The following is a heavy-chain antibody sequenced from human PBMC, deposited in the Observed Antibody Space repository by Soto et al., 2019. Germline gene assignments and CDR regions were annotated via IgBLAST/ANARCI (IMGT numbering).Heavy chain of an antibody. CDR3: ARHNLAGRTTGNLDP. D-gene: IGHD1-7*01. Sequence: SETLSLTCTVYDGSRSSSSYYWGWIRQTPGKGLEWIGSIYYSGSTYYNPSLKSRVTISVDTSKNQFSLKLSSVTAADTAVYYCARHNLAGRTTGNLDPWGQGTLVTVS. CDR2: IYYSGST. J-gene: IGHJ5*02. CDR1: DGSRSSSSYY. V-gene: IGHV4-39*01.